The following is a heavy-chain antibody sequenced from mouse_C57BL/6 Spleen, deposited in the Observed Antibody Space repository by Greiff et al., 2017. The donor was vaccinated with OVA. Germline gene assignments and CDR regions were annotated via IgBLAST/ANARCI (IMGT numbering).Heavy chain of an antibody. J-gene: IGHJ3*01. V-gene: IGHV1-18*01. CDR1: GYTFTDYH. Sequence: EVKLMESGPELVKPGASVKIPCKASGYTFTDYHMDWVKQSHGKSLAWIGDINPNNGGPIYNQKFKGKATLTVDKSSSTAYMELRRLTSEDTAGDYCAGLYSNYEFAYWGQGTLVTVSA. CDR3: AGLYSNYEFAY. CDR2: INPNNGGP. D-gene: IGHD2-5*01.